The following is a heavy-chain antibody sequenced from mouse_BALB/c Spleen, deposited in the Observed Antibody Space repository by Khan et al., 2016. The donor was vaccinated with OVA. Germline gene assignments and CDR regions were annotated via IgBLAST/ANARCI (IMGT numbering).Heavy chain of an antibody. CDR3: VRDGAYHRNDGWFAY. D-gene: IGHD2-14*01. CDR2: INPSNGYT. CDR1: GYTFTSYT. V-gene: IGHV1-4*01. Sequence: QVHVKQSGAELARPGASVKMSCKASGYTFTSYTIHWIKKRPGQGLEWIGYINPSNGYTNYNQKFKDKATLTTDKSPTTAYLQLSSLTSDDSAVYNCVRDGAYHRNDGWFAYWGQGTLVTVSA. J-gene: IGHJ3*01.